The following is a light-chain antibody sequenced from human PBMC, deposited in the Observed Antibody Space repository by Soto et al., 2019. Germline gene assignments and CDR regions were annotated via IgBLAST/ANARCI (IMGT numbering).Light chain of an antibody. CDR1: QSVLYSSNNKNY. V-gene: IGKV4-1*01. CDR3: QQYYSTPLT. Sequence: DIVMTQSPDSLAVSLGERATINCKSSQSVLYSSNNKNYLAWYQQKPGQPPKLLIYWASTRESGVPDRFSGSGSGTDFTLTISSLQAEDVPVYYCQQYYSTPLTFGQGTKREIK. J-gene: IGKJ2*01. CDR2: WAS.